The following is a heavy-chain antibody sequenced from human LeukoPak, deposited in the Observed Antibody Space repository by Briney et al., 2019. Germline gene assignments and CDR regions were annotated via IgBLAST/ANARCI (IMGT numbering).Heavy chain of an antibody. CDR3: ARENSDYYGMDV. CDR1: GVSFSSGGHY. D-gene: IGHD4-23*01. CDR2: IYYTGSA. V-gene: IGHV4-31*03. J-gene: IGHJ6*02. Sequence: SETLSLTCTISGVSFSSGGHYWSWIRPHPGRGLEWIGFIYYTGSAYYNPSLKSRVTISVDTSKNQFSLKLNSATAADTAVYYCARENSDYYGMDVWGQGTTVTVSS.